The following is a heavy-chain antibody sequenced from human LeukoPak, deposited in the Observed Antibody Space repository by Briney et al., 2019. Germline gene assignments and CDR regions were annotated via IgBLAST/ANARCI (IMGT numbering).Heavy chain of an antibody. CDR3: ARMYSSSWYGLGAAFDY. CDR1: GYTFTGYY. V-gene: IGHV1-2*02. J-gene: IGHJ4*02. CDR2: INPNSGGT. D-gene: IGHD6-13*01. Sequence: ASVKVSCKASGYTFTGYYMHWVRQAPGQGLEWMGWINPNSGGTNYAQKFQGRVTMTRDTSISTAYMELSRLRSEDTAVYYCARMYSSSWYGLGAAFDYWGQGTLVTVSS.